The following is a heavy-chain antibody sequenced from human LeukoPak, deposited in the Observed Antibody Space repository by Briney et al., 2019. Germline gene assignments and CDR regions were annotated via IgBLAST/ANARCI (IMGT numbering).Heavy chain of an antibody. CDR2: INPSGGST. Sequence: ASVKVSCKASGSTFTSYYMHWVRQAPGQGLEWMGIINPSGGSTSYAQKFQGRVTMTRDTSTTTVYMELSSLNSEDTAVYYCAMARYSSGWYVYWGQGTLSPSPQ. CDR3: AMARYSSGWYVY. CDR1: GSTFTSYY. J-gene: IGHJ4*02. D-gene: IGHD6-19*01. V-gene: IGHV1-46*01.